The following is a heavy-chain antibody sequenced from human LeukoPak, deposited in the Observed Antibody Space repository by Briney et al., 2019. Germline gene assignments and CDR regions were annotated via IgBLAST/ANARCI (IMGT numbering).Heavy chain of an antibody. CDR1: GFTFSSYS. CDR3: AREAMVYASDY. D-gene: IGHD2-8*01. J-gene: IGHJ4*02. Sequence: SGGSLRLSCAASGFTFSSYSMNWVRQAPGKGLEWVSYISSSSSTIYYADSVKGRFTISRNNAKNSLYLQMNSLRAEDTAVYYCAREAMVYASDYWGQGTLVTVSS. V-gene: IGHV3-48*01. CDR2: ISSSSSTI.